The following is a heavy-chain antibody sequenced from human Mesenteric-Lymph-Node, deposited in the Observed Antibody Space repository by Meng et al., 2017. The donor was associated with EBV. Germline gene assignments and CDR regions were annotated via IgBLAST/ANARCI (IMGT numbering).Heavy chain of an antibody. CDR1: GGSISSSYW. CDR3: ARSGIWSGYFWGWFDP. J-gene: IGHJ5*02. Sequence: QEQVEESGPGLVKPSGTLSLTCAVSGGSISSSYWWIWVRQPPGKGLEWIGEIYHSGSTNYNPSLKSRVTISLDKSKNQFSLKLSSVTAADTAVYYCARSGIWSGYFWGWFDPWGQGTLVTVSS. CDR2: IYHSGST. V-gene: IGHV4-4*02. D-gene: IGHD3-3*01.